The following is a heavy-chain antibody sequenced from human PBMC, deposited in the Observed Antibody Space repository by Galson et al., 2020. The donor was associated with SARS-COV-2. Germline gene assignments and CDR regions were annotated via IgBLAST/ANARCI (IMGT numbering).Heavy chain of an antibody. J-gene: IGHJ4*02. V-gene: IGHV3-30-3*01. CDR2: ISYDGSNK. CDR3: AREERDVVTPTFDY. CDR1: GFTFSSYA. D-gene: IGHD3-22*01. Sequence: GESLKISCAASGFTFSSYAMHWVRQAPGKGLEWVAVISYDGSNKYYADSVKGRFTISRDNSKNTLYLQMNSLRAEDTAVYYCAREERDVVTPTFDYWGQGTLVTVSS.